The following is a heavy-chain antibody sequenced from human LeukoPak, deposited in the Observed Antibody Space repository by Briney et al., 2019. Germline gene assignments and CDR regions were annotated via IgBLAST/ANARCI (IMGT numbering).Heavy chain of an antibody. CDR3: ARQGSYFDY. CDR1: GSRFTSYW. CDR2: IYPGDSDT. V-gene: IGHV5-51*01. Sequence: GASLKISFKGSGSRFTSYWIAWVRRMPGKGLGWMGIIYPGDSDTRYSPSFQGQVTISADKSISTAYLQWSSLKASDTAMYYCARQGSYFDYWAQGTLVTVSS. J-gene: IGHJ4*02.